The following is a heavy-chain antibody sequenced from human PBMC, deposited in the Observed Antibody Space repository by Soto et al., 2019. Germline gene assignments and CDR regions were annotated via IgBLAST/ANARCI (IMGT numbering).Heavy chain of an antibody. CDR2: IRSKANSYAT. J-gene: IGHJ6*03. V-gene: IGHV3-73*01. Sequence: GGSLRLSCAASGFTFSGSAMHWVRQASGKGLEWVGRIRSKANSYATAYAASVKGRFTISRDDSKNTAYLQMNSLKTEDTAVYYCTRRLDCSGGSCYGPSGYYYYMDVWGKGTTVTVSS. D-gene: IGHD2-15*01. CDR1: GFTFSGSA. CDR3: TRRLDCSGGSCYGPSGYYYYMDV.